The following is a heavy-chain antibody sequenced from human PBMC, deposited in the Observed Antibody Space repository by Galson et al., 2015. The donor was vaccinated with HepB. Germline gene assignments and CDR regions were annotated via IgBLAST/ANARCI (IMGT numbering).Heavy chain of an antibody. Sequence: VTWVRQMPGEGLEWMGKIDPVDSYTNYSPSFQGHVTISTDKSISTAYLQWSSLKASDTAMYYCARQAIGYSSRGDGFDLWGQGTLVTLSS. J-gene: IGHJ3*01. CDR2: IDPVDSYT. V-gene: IGHV5-10-1*01. CDR3: ARQAIGYSSRGDGFDL. D-gene: IGHD6-19*01.